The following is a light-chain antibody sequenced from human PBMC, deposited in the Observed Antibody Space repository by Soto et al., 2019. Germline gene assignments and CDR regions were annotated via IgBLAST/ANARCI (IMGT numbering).Light chain of an antibody. CDR1: SSDVGGYNY. V-gene: IGLV2-8*01. Sequence: QPALTQPPSAYGSPGQSVTISCTGTSSDVGGYNYVSWYQQHPGKAPKLMIYEVSKRPSGVPDRFSGSKSGNTASLTVSGLQAEDEADYYCSSYAGSNNLVFGGGTKVTVL. CDR3: SSYAGSNNLV. CDR2: EVS. J-gene: IGLJ2*01.